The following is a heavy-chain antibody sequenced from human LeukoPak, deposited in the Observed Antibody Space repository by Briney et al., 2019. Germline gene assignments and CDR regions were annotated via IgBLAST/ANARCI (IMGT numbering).Heavy chain of an antibody. CDR1: GDSISSGTYY. CDR2: VYSSGNT. V-gene: IGHV4-61*02. Sequence: SQTLPLTCTVSGDSISSGTYYWSWIRQPAGKGLEWIGRVYSSGNTNYNPSLKSRVTISIDTSKNQFSLKLSSVTAADTAAYYCARGVGSSSSNWFDPWGQGTLVTVSS. J-gene: IGHJ5*02. CDR3: ARGVGSSSSNWFDP. D-gene: IGHD6-6*01.